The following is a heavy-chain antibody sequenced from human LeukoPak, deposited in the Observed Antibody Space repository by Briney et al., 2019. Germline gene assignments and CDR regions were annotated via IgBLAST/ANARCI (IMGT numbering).Heavy chain of an antibody. CDR3: ARGNGGNYFWAAFDI. V-gene: IGHV4-61*02. D-gene: IGHD1-26*01. J-gene: IGHJ3*02. Sequence: PSETLSLTCTVSGGSISSGGYYWSWIRQPAGRGLEWIGRIYTSGSTNYNPSLKSRVTISVDTSKNQFSLKLSSVTAADTALYYCARGNGGNYFWAAFDIWGQGTMVTVFS. CDR2: IYTSGST. CDR1: GGSISSGGYY.